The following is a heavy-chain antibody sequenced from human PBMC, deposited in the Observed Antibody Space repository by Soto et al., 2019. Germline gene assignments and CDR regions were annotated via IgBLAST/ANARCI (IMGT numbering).Heavy chain of an antibody. D-gene: IGHD2-15*01. CDR2: ISAYNGNT. J-gene: IGHJ4*02. Sequence: QVQLVQSGAEVKKPGASVKVSCKASGYTFTSYGISWVRQAPGQGLEWMGWISAYNGNTNYAQKLQGRVTMTTDTSTSTAYMELRGLGSDDTAVYYCARDRRRLFLGYCGGGSCDERYFDYWGQGTLVTVSS. CDR1: GYTFTSYG. CDR3: ARDRRRLFLGYCGGGSCDERYFDY. V-gene: IGHV1-18*01.